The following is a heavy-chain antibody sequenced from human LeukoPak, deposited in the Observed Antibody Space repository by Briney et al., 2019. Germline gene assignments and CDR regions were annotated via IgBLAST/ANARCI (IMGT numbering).Heavy chain of an antibody. D-gene: IGHD3-22*01. V-gene: IGHV5-51*01. CDR2: IYPGDSDT. J-gene: IGHJ4*02. CDR3: ARFSASSGYYPLHFDY. Sequence: GESLKTSCKGSGYSFTSYWIGWVRQMPGKGLEWMGIIYPGDSDTRYSPSFQGQVTISADKSISTAYLQWSSLKASDTAMYYCARFSASSGYYPLHFDYWGQGTLVTVSS. CDR1: GYSFTSYW.